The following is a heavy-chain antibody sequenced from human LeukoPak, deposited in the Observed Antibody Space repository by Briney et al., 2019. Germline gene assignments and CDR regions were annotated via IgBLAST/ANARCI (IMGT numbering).Heavy chain of an antibody. D-gene: IGHD3-22*01. CDR3: AREPYYYDSSGPNWFDP. CDR2: IIPILGTA. J-gene: IGHJ5*02. CDR1: GGTFSSYA. Sequence: VASVKVSCKASGGTFSSYAISWVRQAPGQGLEWMGGIIPILGTANYAQKFQGRVTITTDESTSTAYMELSSLRSEDTAVYYCAREPYYYDSSGPNWFDPWGQGTLVTVSS. V-gene: IGHV1-69*05.